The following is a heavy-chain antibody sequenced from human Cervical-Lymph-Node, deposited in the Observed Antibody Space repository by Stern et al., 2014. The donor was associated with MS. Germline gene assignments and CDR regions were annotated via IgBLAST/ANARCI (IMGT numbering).Heavy chain of an antibody. CDR3: ARDRRAFLDY. V-gene: IGHV3-7*01. J-gene: IGHJ4*02. CDR1: GVSFGTSW. CDR2: IRQDGYDK. D-gene: IGHD2/OR15-2a*01. Sequence: EMQLVESGGGLVQPGGSLRLSCVASGVSFGTSWMSWVRPPPGRGLAWVANIRQDGYDKFYVDSVKGRFTISRDNARNSLYLQMNSLTVADTAVYYCARDRRAFLDYWGQGTHVAVSS.